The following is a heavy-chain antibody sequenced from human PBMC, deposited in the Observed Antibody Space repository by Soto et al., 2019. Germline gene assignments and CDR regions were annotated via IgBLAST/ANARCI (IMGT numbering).Heavy chain of an antibody. D-gene: IGHD2-15*01. J-gene: IGHJ4*02. CDR2: ISSSSSTI. CDR1: GFTFSSYS. Sequence: EVQLVESGGGLVQPGGSLRLSCAASGFTFSSYSMNWVRQAPGKGLEWVSYISSSSSTIYYADSVKGRFTISRDNAKNSXXLQMNSLRDEDTAVYYCARDPYSYCSGGSCWYFDYWGQGTLVTVSS. CDR3: ARDPYSYCSGGSCWYFDY. V-gene: IGHV3-48*02.